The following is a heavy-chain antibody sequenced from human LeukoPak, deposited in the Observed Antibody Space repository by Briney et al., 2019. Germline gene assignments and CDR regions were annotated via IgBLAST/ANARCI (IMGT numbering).Heavy chain of an antibody. J-gene: IGHJ4*02. CDR2: IKQDGSEK. CDR1: GFTFSSYW. V-gene: IGHV3-7*01. D-gene: IGHD3-10*01. Sequence: GGSLRLSCAASGFTFSSYWMSWVRQAPGKGLEWVANIKQDGSEKYYVDSVKGRFTISRDNAKNSLYPQMNSLRAEDTAVYYCARDEYGGSGSYYEDYWGQGTLVTVSS. CDR3: ARDEYGGSGSYYEDY.